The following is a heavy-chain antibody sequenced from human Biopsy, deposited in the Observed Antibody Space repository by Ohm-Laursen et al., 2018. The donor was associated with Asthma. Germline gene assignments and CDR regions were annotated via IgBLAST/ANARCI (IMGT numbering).Heavy chain of an antibody. V-gene: IGHV3-30-3*01. D-gene: IGHD6-19*01. Sequence: SLRLSCAATRFTYETHWVRQAPGKGLEWVAVISYDGSSIYYADSVKGRFTISRDNSKNTLSLQMNSLTAEDTAVYYCAREGVAGTHIEDWGQGTLVTVSS. CDR1: RFTYE. J-gene: IGHJ4*02. CDR2: ISYDGSSI. CDR3: AREGVAGTHIED.